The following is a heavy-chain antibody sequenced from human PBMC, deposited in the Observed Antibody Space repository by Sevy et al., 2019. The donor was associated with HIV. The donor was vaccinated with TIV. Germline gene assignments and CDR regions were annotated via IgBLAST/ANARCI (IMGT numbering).Heavy chain of an antibody. D-gene: IGHD4-17*01. J-gene: IGHJ4*02. CDR3: AREGTVAHHLFDY. CDR2: IIPIFGTA. V-gene: IGHV1-69*13. CDR1: GGTFSSYA. Sequence: ASVKVSCKASGGTFSSYAISWVRQAPGQGLEWMGGIIPIFGTANYAQKFQGRVTITADESTSTAYMELSSLRSEDTAVYYCAREGTVAHHLFDYWGQGTLVTVSS.